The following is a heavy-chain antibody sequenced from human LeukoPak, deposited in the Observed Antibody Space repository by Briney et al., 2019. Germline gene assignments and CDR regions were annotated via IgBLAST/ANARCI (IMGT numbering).Heavy chain of an antibody. V-gene: IGHV3-21*01. CDR2: ISSSSSYI. CDR1: GFTFSSYS. J-gene: IGHJ4*02. D-gene: IGHD6-13*01. Sequence: AGSLRLSCAASGFTFSSYSMNWVRQAPGKGLEWVSPISSSSSYIHYADSVKGRFTISRDNAKNSLYLQMNSLRAEDTAVYYCARDGAAAGTEFDYWGQGTLVTVSS. CDR3: ARDGAAAGTEFDY.